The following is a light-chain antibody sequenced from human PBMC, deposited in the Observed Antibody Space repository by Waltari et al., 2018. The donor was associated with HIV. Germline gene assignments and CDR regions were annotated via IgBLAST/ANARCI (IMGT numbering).Light chain of an antibody. CDR2: GKN. CDR1: SLSSYY. Sequence: SSELTQDPVVSVALGQTVTLTCQGDSLSSYYATWYQQKPGQAHLLVFFGKNSRPSGIPDRFSGSNSRNKASLTISGAQAEDEADYYCYSRDSTTNHRVFGGGIKLTVL. V-gene: IGLV3-19*01. J-gene: IGLJ2*01. CDR3: YSRDSTTNHRV.